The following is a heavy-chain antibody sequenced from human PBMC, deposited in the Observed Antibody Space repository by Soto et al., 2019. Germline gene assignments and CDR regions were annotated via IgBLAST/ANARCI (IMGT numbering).Heavy chain of an antibody. CDR3: ARVTKYYDILTGYGSYGNWFDP. CDR1: SGSISSSNW. CDR2: IYHSGST. J-gene: IGHJ5*02. V-gene: IGHV4-4*02. Sequence: QVQLQESGPGLVKPSGTLSLTCAVSSGSISSSNWWSWVRQPPGKGLEWIGEIYHSGSTNYNPSLKSRVIISVDKSKNQFSLKLSSVTAADTAVYYCARVTKYYDILTGYGSYGNWFDPWGQGTLVTVSS. D-gene: IGHD3-9*01.